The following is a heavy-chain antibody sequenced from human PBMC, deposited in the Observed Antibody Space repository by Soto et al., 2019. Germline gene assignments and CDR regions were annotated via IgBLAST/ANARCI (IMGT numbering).Heavy chain of an antibody. CDR2: IYTSGIT. V-gene: IGHV4-4*07. Sequence: LSLTCTVSGGSLSSYYWSWIRQPAGKGLEWIGRIYTSGITNYNPSLMNRVTLSVDTSKNQFSLKLTSVTAADTAVYYCARTAARFPAPFDYWGPGTLVTV. J-gene: IGHJ4*02. CDR3: ARTAARFPAPFDY. CDR1: GGSLSSYY. D-gene: IGHD2-21*01.